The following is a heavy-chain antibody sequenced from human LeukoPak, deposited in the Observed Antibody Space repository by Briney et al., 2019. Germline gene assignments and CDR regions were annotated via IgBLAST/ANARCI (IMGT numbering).Heavy chain of an antibody. CDR2: INHSGST. Sequence: SETLSLTCAVYGGSFSGYYWSWIRQPPGKGLEWIGEINHSGSTNYNSSLKSRVTISVDTSKNQFSLKLSSVTAADTAVYYCARSGYYMNAFDIWGQGTMVTVSS. CDR3: ARSGYYMNAFDI. V-gene: IGHV4-34*01. J-gene: IGHJ3*02. CDR1: GGSFSGYY. D-gene: IGHD3-3*01.